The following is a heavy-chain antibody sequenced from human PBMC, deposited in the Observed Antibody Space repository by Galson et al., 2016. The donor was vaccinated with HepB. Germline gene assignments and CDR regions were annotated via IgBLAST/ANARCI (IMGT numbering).Heavy chain of an antibody. CDR3: AKPNEGATVEDSFNF. J-gene: IGHJ3*01. Sequence: SVKVSCKASGYTFTGAFIHWVRQAPGQGLEWMGWINPNSGDKNYAQRFQGRVTLSRDTSVNTAYMELSRLRSDDTAVYYCAKPNEGATVEDSFNFWGQGTAVSVS. V-gene: IGHV1-2*02. CDR1: GYTFTGAF. D-gene: IGHD1-1*01. CDR2: INPNSGDK.